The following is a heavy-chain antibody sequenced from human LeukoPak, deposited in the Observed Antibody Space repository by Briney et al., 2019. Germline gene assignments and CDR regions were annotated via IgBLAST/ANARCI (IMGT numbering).Heavy chain of an antibody. CDR1: GFTFTSSA. CDR3: AADWSGYGSHDAFDI. J-gene: IGHJ3*02. CDR2: IVVGSGNT. V-gene: IGHV1-58*01. D-gene: IGHD5-12*01. Sequence: SVKVSCKASGFTFTSSAVQWVRQARGQRLEWIGWIVVGSGNTNYAQKFQERVTIARDMSTSTAYMELSSLRSEDTAVYYCAADWSGYGSHDAFDIWGQGTMVTVSS.